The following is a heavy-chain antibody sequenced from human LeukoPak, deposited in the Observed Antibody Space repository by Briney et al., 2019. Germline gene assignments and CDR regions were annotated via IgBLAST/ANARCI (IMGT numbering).Heavy chain of an antibody. CDR2: TWYDGSNK. CDR3: ARDRGLYSGYDLSYFDY. Sequence: PGRSLRLSCAASGFTFSSYGMHWVRQAPGKGQEWVAVTWYDGSNKYYADSVKGRFTISRDNSKNTLYLQMNSLRAEDTAVYYCARDRGLYSGYDLSYFDYWGQGTLVTVSS. J-gene: IGHJ4*02. CDR1: GFTFSSYG. D-gene: IGHD5-12*01. V-gene: IGHV3-33*01.